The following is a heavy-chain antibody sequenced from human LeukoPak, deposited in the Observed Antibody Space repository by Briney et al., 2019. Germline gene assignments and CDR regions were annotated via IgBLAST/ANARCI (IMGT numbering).Heavy chain of an antibody. CDR1: GFTLSSYA. CDR3: AKAPVTTCSGAYCYPFDY. V-gene: IGHV3-23*01. Sequence: GGSLRPSCAASGFTLSSYAMSWVRQGPGKGLEWVSAISVSGNTYHADSVKGRFTISRDSYKNTLYLQMNSLRAEDAAVYYCAKAPVTTCSGAYCYPFDYWGQGTLVTVSS. CDR2: ISVSGNT. D-gene: IGHD2-15*01. J-gene: IGHJ4*02.